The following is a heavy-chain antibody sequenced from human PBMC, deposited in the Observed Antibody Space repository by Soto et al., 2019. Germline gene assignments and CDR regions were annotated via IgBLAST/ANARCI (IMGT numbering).Heavy chain of an antibody. D-gene: IGHD4-4*01. V-gene: IGHV2-5*01. Sequence: QITLKESGPTLVKPTQTLTLTCTLSGFSLRSPGVGVGCIRQTPGKALEWLALIFWTNDVSYSPSLRSRLTITKDTSTNRVVLTMTNVDPVDTGTYYCTHRRNVYRDSCAEFDCWGQGTRVSVSS. CDR3: THRRNVYRDSCAEFDC. CDR2: IFWTNDV. CDR1: GFSLRSPGVG. J-gene: IGHJ4*02.